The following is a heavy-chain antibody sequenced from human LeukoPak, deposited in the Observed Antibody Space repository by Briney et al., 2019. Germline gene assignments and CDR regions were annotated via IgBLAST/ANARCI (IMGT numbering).Heavy chain of an antibody. V-gene: IGHV3-23*01. D-gene: IGHD6-13*01. J-gene: IGHJ4*02. CDR3: ARDHLKQQLVKQEGYYFDY. Sequence: GGSLRLSCAASGFTFSSYAMSWVRQAPGKGLEWVSAISGSGGSTYYADSVKGRFTISRDNSKNTLYLQMNSLRAEDTAVYYCARDHLKQQLVKQEGYYFDYWGQGTLVTVSS. CDR2: ISGSGGST. CDR1: GFTFSSYA.